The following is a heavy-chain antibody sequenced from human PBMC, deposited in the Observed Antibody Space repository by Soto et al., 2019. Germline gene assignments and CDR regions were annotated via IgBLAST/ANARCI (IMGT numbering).Heavy chain of an antibody. CDR2: INQDGSEK. J-gene: IGHJ4*02. V-gene: IGHV3-7*03. CDR3: ATSWDY. CDR1: GVTFSKYW. Sequence: VGSLRLSCEASGVTFSKYWMSWVRQAPGKGLEWVANINQDGSEKYYVDSVKGRFTISRDNAKKSVYLQMNSLRVEDMAVYYCATSWDYWGQGTLVTVSS.